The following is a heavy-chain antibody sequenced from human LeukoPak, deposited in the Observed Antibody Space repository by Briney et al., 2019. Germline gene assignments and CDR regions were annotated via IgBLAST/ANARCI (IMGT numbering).Heavy chain of an antibody. D-gene: IGHD2-2*01. CDR1: GYTFTNYY. CDR2: INPSGGST. V-gene: IGHV1-46*01. J-gene: IGHJ6*02. CDR3: AREVVPAAVPFSYHGVDV. Sequence: GASVKVSCKSSGYTFTNYYIHWVRQAPGQGLEWMGIINPSGGSTTYAQRFQGRVTMTRDTSASTVSMELSSLRSEDTAVYYCAREVVPAAVPFSYHGVDVWGQGTTVTVS.